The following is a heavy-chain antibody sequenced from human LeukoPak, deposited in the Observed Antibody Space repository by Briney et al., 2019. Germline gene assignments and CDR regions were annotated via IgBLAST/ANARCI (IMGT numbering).Heavy chain of an antibody. CDR2: MNPNSGNT. CDR1: GNTFTSHD. CDR3: ARGDPEMAIMLISGYYYMDV. Sequence: ASVKVSCKASGNTFTSHDINWVRQATGQGLEWMGWMNPNSGNTGYAQKFQGRVTITRNTSISTAYMELSSLRSEDTAVYYCARGDPEMAIMLISGYYYMDVWGKGTTVTVSS. J-gene: IGHJ6*03. D-gene: IGHD5-24*01. V-gene: IGHV1-8*03.